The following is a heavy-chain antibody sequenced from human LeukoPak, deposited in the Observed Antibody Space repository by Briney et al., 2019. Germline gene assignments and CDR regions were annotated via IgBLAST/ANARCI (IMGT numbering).Heavy chain of an antibody. J-gene: IGHJ3*02. Sequence: GGSLRLSCAASGFTFYDYGMSWVRQAPGKGLEWVSGINWNGGSTGYADSVKGRFTISRDNAKNSLYLQMNSLRAEDTALYYCASSGVPAAPGGAFDIWGQGTMVTVSS. CDR2: INWNGGST. CDR1: GFTFYDYG. CDR3: ASSGVPAAPGGAFDI. V-gene: IGHV3-20*04. D-gene: IGHD2-2*01.